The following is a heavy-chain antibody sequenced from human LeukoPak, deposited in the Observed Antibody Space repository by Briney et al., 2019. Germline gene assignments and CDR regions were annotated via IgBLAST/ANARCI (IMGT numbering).Heavy chain of an antibody. Sequence: GGSLRLSCAASGFTFSSYAMHWVRQPPGKGLEYVSGISSNGGSTYYANSVKGRFTISRDNSKNTVYLQMGSLRAEDTAMFYCARAPVQYCGGDCDAFDIWGQGTMVTVSS. CDR3: ARAPVQYCGGDCDAFDI. J-gene: IGHJ3*02. V-gene: IGHV3-64*01. D-gene: IGHD2-21*02. CDR1: GFTFSSYA. CDR2: ISSNGGST.